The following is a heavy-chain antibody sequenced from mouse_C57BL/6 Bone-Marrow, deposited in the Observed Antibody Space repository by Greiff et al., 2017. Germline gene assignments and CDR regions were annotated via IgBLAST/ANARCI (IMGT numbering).Heavy chain of an antibody. D-gene: IGHD2-14*01. V-gene: IGHV1-15*01. Sequence: QVTLKVSGAELVRPGASVTLSCKASGYTFTDYEMHWVKQTPVHGLEWLGAIDPETGGTAYNQKFKGKAILTADKSSSTAYMELRSLTSEDSAVYYCTELIGYWGQGTTRTVSS. CDR3: TELIGY. CDR2: IDPETGGT. J-gene: IGHJ2*01. CDR1: GYTFTDYE.